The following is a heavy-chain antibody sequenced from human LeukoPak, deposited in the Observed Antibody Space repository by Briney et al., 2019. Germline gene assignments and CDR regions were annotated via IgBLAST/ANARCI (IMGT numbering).Heavy chain of an antibody. D-gene: IGHD5-18*01. CDR2: IVVGSGNT. CDR3: AAEGGTAPVTFDI. Sequence: SVKVSCRASGFTFTSSAVQWVRQARGQRLEWIGWIVVGSGNTNYAQKFQERVTITRDMSTSTAYMELSSLRSEDTAVYYCAAEGGTAPVTFDIWGQGTMVTVSS. J-gene: IGHJ3*02. V-gene: IGHV1-58*01. CDR1: GFTFTSSA.